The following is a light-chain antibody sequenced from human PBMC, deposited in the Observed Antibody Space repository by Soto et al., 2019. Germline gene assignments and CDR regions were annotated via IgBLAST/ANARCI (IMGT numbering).Light chain of an antibody. CDR3: AAWDDSLNGYV. J-gene: IGLJ1*01. Sequence: QAVVTQPPSASGTPGQRVTISCSGSSSNIGNNAVNWYQQLPGTAPKLLIYSHNQRPSGVPDRFSGSKSGTSAALAISGLQSEDEADYYCAAWDDSLNGYVFGTGNKVTVL. CDR2: SHN. CDR1: SSNIGNNA. V-gene: IGLV1-44*01.